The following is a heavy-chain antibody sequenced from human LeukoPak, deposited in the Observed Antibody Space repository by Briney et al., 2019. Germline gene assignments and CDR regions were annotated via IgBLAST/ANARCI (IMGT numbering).Heavy chain of an antibody. CDR1: GGSISSHY. J-gene: IGHJ6*03. CDR2: FSYSGST. V-gene: IGHV4-59*11. D-gene: IGHD2-15*01. Sequence: SETLSLTCTVCGGSISSHYWTWIRQPPGKELEWIGYFSYSGSTNYNPSLKSRVTISEDTSKNQFSLNLTSMTAADTAVYYCARMPAVYYYYYMDVWGKGTTVTVSS. CDR3: ARMPAVYYYYYMDV.